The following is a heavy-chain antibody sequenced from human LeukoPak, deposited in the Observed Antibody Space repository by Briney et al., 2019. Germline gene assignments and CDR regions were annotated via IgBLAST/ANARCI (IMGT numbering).Heavy chain of an antibody. CDR1: GFTFNSYW. J-gene: IGHJ5*02. Sequence: GASVKVSCTASGFTFNSYWMHWVRQAPGQGLEWIGIISPNGDGTAYAQTVEGRVTMTRDTSTSTVYMELSSLTSQDTAMYYCARDNSASTTMMHWWFAPWGQGTLVTVSS. CDR3: ARDNSASTTMMHWWFAP. D-gene: IGHD1-1*01. V-gene: IGHV1-46*02. CDR2: ISPNGDGT.